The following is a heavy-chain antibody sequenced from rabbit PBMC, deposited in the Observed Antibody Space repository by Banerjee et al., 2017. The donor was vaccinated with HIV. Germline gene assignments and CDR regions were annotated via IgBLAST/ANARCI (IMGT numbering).Heavy chain of an antibody. CDR1: GFSFSSSYY. CDR3: ARDLSNNGGFYFNL. D-gene: IGHD1-1*01. Sequence: QSLEESGGGLVQPEGSLTLTCTASGFSFSSSYYMCWVRQAPGKGLEWIACIGGGSGGTTYASWAKGRFTISKTSSTTVTLQMTSLTGADTATYFCARDLSNNGGFYFNLWGPGTLVTVS. J-gene: IGHJ4*01. CDR2: IGGGSGGTT. V-gene: IGHV1S40*01.